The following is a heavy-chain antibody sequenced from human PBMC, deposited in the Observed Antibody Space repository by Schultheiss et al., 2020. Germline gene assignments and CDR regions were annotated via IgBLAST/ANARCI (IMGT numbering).Heavy chain of an antibody. CDR1: GGSISSSSYY. D-gene: IGHD3-10*01. CDR2: IYYSGST. J-gene: IGHJ4*02. V-gene: IGHV4-39*01. CDR3: ARKGNYYGSTELDS. Sequence: SETLSLTCTVSGGSISSSSYYWGWIRQPPGKGLEWIGSIYYSGSTYYNPSLKSRVTISVDTSKNQFSLKLSSVTAADTAVYYCARKGNYYGSTELDSWGQGTLVTVSS.